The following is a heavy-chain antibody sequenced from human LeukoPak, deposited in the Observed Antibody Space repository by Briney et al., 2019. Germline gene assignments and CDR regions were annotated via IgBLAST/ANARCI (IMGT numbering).Heavy chain of an antibody. D-gene: IGHD1-26*01. V-gene: IGHV4-4*07. Sequence: SETLSLTCTVSGGSISSYYWSWIRQPAGKGLEWIGRIYTSGSTNYNPPLKSRVTMTVDTSKNQFSLKLSSVTAADTAVYYCARDFGIVGARALYYFDYWGQGTLVTVSS. CDR1: GGSISSYY. CDR3: ARDFGIVGARALYYFDY. J-gene: IGHJ4*02. CDR2: IYTSGST.